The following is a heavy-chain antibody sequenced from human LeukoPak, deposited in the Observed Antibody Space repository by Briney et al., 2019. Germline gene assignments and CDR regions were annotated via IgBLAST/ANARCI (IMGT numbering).Heavy chain of an antibody. CDR2: INHSGST. CDR3: AREYSSGWSTGGAFDI. V-gene: IGHV4-34*01. Sequence: SETLSLTCAVYGGSFSGYYWSWIRQPPGKGLEWIGEINHSGSTNYNPPLKSRVTISVDTSKNQFSLKLSSVTAADTAVYYCAREYSSGWSTGGAFDIWGQGTMVTVSS. CDR1: GGSFSGYY. J-gene: IGHJ3*02. D-gene: IGHD6-19*01.